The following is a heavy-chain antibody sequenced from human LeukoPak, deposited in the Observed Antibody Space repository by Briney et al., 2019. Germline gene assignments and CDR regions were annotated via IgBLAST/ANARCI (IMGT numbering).Heavy chain of an antibody. V-gene: IGHV3-21*01. CDR1: GFTFSSYS. Sequence: AGGSLRLSCAASGFTFSSYSMNWVRQAPGKGLEWVSSISSSSSYIYYADSVKGRFTISRDNAKNPLYLQMNSLRAEDTAVYYCARNTAGIIIFDYWGQGTLVTVSS. CDR2: ISSSSSYI. D-gene: IGHD1-14*01. CDR3: ARNTAGIIIFDY. J-gene: IGHJ4*02.